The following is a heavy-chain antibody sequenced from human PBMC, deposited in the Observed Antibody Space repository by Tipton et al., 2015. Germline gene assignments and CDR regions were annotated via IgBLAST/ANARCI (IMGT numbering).Heavy chain of an antibody. Sequence: TLSLTCSVYSDSISKYYWSWIRQPPGKELEWIGYIQYSGSTNYNPSLKSRVTISVDTSKTQFSLKMSSVTASDTAVYYCARARGRHGGLFDSWGQGILVTVSS. V-gene: IGHV4-59*01. CDR2: IQYSGST. CDR1: SDSISKYY. D-gene: IGHD4-23*01. CDR3: ARARGRHGGLFDS. J-gene: IGHJ4*02.